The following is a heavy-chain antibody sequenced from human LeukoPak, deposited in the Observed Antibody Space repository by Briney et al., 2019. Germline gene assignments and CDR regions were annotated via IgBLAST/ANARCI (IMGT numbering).Heavy chain of an antibody. J-gene: IGHJ4*02. CDR3: ARLPYDYVWGSYRYTGPFVDY. CDR1: GGSISSYY. D-gene: IGHD3-16*02. V-gene: IGHV4-59*08. CDR2: IYYSGST. Sequence: SETLSLTCTVSGGSISSYYWSWIRQPPGKGLEWIGYIYYSGSTNYNPSLKSRVTISVDTSKNQFSLKLSSVTAADTAVYYCARLPYDYVWGSYRYTGPFVDYWGQGTLVTVSS.